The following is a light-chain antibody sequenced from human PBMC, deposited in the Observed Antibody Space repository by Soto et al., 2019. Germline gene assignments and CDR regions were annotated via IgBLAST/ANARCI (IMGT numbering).Light chain of an antibody. CDR3: RQFNSYPLT. CDR1: QGISSA. Sequence: AIQLTQSPSSLSASVGDRLTITCRASQGISSALAWYQQKPGKAPKLVIYDASSLQSGVPSRFSGSGSGTDFTLTINSLQPEDFATYYCRQFNSYPLTFGQGTKVDIK. V-gene: IGKV1-13*02. CDR2: DAS. J-gene: IGKJ1*01.